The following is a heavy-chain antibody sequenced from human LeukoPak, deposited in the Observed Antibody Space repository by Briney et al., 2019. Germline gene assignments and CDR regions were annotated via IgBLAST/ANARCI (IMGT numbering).Heavy chain of an antibody. CDR3: TRAVAGHPD. D-gene: IGHD6-19*01. V-gene: IGHV4-34*01. CDR2: INHSGYT. J-gene: IGHJ4*02. Sequence: PSETLSLTCAASGVPFSNYYWSWVRQSPRQGLEWIGEINHSGYTNYNPSLKSRVTMSIDTSKNQFSLKLTSVPAADAGVYYCTRAVAGHPDWGQGTLVTVSS. CDR1: GVPFSNYY.